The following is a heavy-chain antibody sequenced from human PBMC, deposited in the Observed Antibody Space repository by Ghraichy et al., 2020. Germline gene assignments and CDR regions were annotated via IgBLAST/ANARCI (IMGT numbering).Heavy chain of an antibody. V-gene: IGHV3-21*01. CDR3: ARDMLAVAGIDY. CDR2: ISSSSSYI. Sequence: GGSLRLSCAASGFTFSSYSMNWVRQAPGKGLEWVSSISSSSSYIYYADSVKGRFTISRDNAKNSLYLQMNSLRAEDTAVYYCARDMLAVAGIDYWGQGTLVTVSS. J-gene: IGHJ4*02. D-gene: IGHD6-19*01. CDR1: GFTFSSYS.